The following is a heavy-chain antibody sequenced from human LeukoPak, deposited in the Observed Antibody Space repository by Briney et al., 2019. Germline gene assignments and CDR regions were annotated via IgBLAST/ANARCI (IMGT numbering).Heavy chain of an antibody. V-gene: IGHV1-2*02. Sequence: GASVKVSCKASGYTFTGYYMHWVRQAPGQGLEWMGWINPNSGGTNYAQKFQGRVTMTRDTSISTAYMELSRLRSDDTAVYYCARDDEDGYYDSSGYYYNYYWGQGTLVTVSS. J-gene: IGHJ4*02. CDR3: ARDDEDGYYDSSGYYYNYY. CDR1: GYTFTGYY. D-gene: IGHD3-22*01. CDR2: INPNSGGT.